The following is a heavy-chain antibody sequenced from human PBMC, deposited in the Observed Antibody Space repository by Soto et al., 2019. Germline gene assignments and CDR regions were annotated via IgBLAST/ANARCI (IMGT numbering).Heavy chain of an antibody. D-gene: IGHD6-13*01. CDR2: IVVGSGNT. Sequence: WASVKVSCKASGFTFTSSAVQWVRQARGQRLEWIGWIVVGSGNTNYAQKFQERVTITRDMSTSTAYMELSSLRSEDTAVYYCAAGRTAAGNYYYYYGMDVWGQGTTVTVSS. V-gene: IGHV1-58*01. J-gene: IGHJ6*02. CDR3: AAGRTAAGNYYYYYGMDV. CDR1: GFTFTSSA.